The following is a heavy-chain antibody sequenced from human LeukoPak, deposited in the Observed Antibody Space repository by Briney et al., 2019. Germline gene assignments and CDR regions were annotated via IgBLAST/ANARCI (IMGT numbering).Heavy chain of an antibody. J-gene: IGHJ4*02. Sequence: GGSLRLSCAASGFTVSSNYMTWVRQAPGKGLEWVSVIYSGGSTDYADSVKGRSTIARDNSRNTVHLQMNSLRVEDTAMYYCARVPYGGNSIGCWGQGTLVTVSS. CDR1: GFTVSSNY. CDR2: IYSGGST. V-gene: IGHV3-66*01. D-gene: IGHD4-23*01. CDR3: ARVPYGGNSIGC.